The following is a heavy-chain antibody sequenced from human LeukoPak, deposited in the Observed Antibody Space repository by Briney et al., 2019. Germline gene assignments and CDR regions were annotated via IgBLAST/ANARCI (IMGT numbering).Heavy chain of an antibody. V-gene: IGHV3-7*01. Sequence: GGSLRLSCAASGFTFSSYWMSWVRQAPGKGLEWVANIKQDGSEKYYVDSVKGRFTISRDNAKNSLYLQMNSLRAEDTAVYYCAREIGHSSSSNPPFDPWGQGTLVTVSS. D-gene: IGHD6-6*01. CDR1: GFTFSSYW. CDR3: AREIGHSSSSNPPFDP. J-gene: IGHJ5*02. CDR2: IKQDGSEK.